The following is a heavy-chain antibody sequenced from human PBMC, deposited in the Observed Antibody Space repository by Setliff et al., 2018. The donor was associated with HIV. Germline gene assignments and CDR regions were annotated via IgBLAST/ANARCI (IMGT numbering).Heavy chain of an antibody. CDR2: IYDSEST. J-gene: IGHJ6*02. Sequence: SETLSLTCTVSGYSLNSGLSWAWIRQPPGKGLEWIGDIYDSESTYYNPSLGSRVTISIDTSKNQFSLKLSSVSAADTAVYYCARDFRRYFDYYYYGMDVWGQGTTVTVSS. CDR3: ARDFRRYFDYYYYGMDV. D-gene: IGHD3-9*01. CDR1: GYSLNSGLS. V-gene: IGHV4-38-2*02.